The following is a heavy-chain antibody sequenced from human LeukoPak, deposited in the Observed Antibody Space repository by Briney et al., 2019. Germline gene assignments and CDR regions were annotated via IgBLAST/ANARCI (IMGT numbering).Heavy chain of an antibody. Sequence: GGSLRLSCAASGLTFSDYYMSWIRQAPGKGLEWVSDISSSSSYTNYADSVKGRFTISRDNSKNTLCLQMNSLRAEDTAVYYCAREGSSTVTGFDYWGQGTLVTVSS. CDR2: ISSSSSYT. CDR1: GLTFSDYY. CDR3: AREGSSTVTGFDY. D-gene: IGHD4-17*01. V-gene: IGHV3-11*06. J-gene: IGHJ4*02.